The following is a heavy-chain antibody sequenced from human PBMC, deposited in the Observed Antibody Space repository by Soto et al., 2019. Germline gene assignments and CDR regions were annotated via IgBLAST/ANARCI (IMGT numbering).Heavy chain of an antibody. J-gene: IGHJ6*02. CDR2: IIPIFGTA. V-gene: IGHV1-69*13. CDR1: GGTFSSYA. CDR3: ARAREEESPPQYYYYGMDV. Sequence: SVKVSCKASGGTFSSYAISWVRQAPGQGLEWMGGIIPIFGTANYAQKFQGRVTITADESTSTAYMELSSLRSEDTAVYYCARAREEESPPQYYYYGMDVWGQGTTVTVSS.